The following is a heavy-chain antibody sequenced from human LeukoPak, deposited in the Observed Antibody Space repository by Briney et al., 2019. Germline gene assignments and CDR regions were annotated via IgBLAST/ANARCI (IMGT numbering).Heavy chain of an antibody. V-gene: IGHV3-7*01. D-gene: IGHD1-20*01. CDR3: AKDISAYITGNFDY. Sequence: GDSLRLSCAASGFTFTKYWMTWVRQAPGKGLEWVGNIKQDGSDKNYMDSVKGRFTISRDNTKNSVYLQMSSLRAEDTAVYYCAKDISAYITGNFDYWGQGTLVTVSS. CDR2: IKQDGSDK. J-gene: IGHJ4*02. CDR1: GFTFTKYW.